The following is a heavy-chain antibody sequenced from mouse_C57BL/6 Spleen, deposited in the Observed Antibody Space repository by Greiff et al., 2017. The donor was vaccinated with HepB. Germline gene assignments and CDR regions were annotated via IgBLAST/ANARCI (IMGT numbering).Heavy chain of an antibody. Sequence: EVQVVESGGGLVKPGGSLKLSCAASGFTFSSYAMSWVRQTPEKRLEWVATISDGGSYTYYPDNVKGRFTISRDNAKNNLYLQMSHLKSEDTAMYYCAREGYGNPYYYAMDYWGQGTSVTVSS. J-gene: IGHJ4*01. D-gene: IGHD2-1*01. CDR3: AREGYGNPYYYAMDY. V-gene: IGHV5-4*01. CDR2: ISDGGSYT. CDR1: GFTFSSYA.